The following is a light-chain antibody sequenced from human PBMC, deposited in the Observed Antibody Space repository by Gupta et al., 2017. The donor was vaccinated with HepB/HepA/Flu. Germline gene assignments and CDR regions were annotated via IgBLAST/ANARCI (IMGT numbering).Light chain of an antibody. CDR3: QQYSSTPRT. J-gene: IGKJ1*01. V-gene: IGKV4-1*01. Sequence: DIVMTQSPDSLTVSLGERATINCKSSQSVLSSSNSKNYLAWYQQKPGQPPRLLIYWASTRESGVPDRFSGSGSGTDFTLTISSLQAEDGAVYYCQQYSSTPRTFVQGTKVEIK. CDR2: WAS. CDR1: QSVLSSSNSKNY.